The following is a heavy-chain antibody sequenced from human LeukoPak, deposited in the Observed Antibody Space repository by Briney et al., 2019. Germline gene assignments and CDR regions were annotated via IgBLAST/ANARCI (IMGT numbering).Heavy chain of an antibody. CDR2: IKQDGSEK. Sequence: GGSLTQSCTASGFTFSDYWMSWVRQAPGKGLEWVANIKQDGSEKYHVDSVKGRFTISRDNDKKSLYLQMNSLRADDTAVYYCARDRRYYEFCEYWGQGTPVTVSS. J-gene: IGHJ4*02. CDR1: GFTFSDYW. D-gene: IGHD3-22*01. V-gene: IGHV3-7*01. CDR3: ARDRRYYEFCEY.